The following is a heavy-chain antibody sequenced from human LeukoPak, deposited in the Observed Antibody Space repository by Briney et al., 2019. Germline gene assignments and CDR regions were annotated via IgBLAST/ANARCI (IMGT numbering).Heavy chain of an antibody. V-gene: IGHV4-39*01. CDR3: ARTTYDSSDY. J-gene: IGHJ4*02. D-gene: IGHD5-12*01. CDR1: GGSISSSSYY. Sequence: ETLSLTCTVSGGSISSSSYYWGWIRQPPGKGLEWIGSIYYSGSTYYNPSLKSRVTISVDTSKNQFSLKLNSVTAADTAVYYCARTTYDSSDYWGQGTLVTVSS. CDR2: IYYSGST.